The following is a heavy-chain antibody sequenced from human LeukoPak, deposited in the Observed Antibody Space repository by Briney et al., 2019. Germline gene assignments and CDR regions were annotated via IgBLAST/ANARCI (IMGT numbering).Heavy chain of an antibody. CDR3: AKGRAAAATPYHFDY. V-gene: IGHV3-9*01. D-gene: IGHD6-13*01. J-gene: IGHJ4*02. CDR2: ISWNSGSI. CDR1: GFTFDDYA. Sequence: PGGSLRLSCAASGFTFDDYAMHWVRQAPGKGLEWVPAISWNSGSIGYADSVKGRFTISRENAKNSLYLQMNSLRADDTALYYCAKGRAAAATPYHFDYWGQGTLVTVSS.